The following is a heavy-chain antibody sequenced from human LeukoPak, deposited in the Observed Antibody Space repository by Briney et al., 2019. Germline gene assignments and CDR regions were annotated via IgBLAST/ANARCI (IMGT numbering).Heavy chain of an antibody. CDR3: ARQLGYCSSTSCYADKVDY. J-gene: IGHJ4*02. CDR2: IYYRGST. V-gene: IGHV4-39*01. D-gene: IGHD2-2*01. Sequence: SETLSLTCTVSGGSISSSSYYWGWIRQPPGKGLEWIGSIYYRGSTYYNPSLKSRVTISVDTSKNQFSLKLSSVTAADTAVYYCARQLGYCSSTSCYADKVDYWGQGTLVTVSS. CDR1: GGSISSSSYY.